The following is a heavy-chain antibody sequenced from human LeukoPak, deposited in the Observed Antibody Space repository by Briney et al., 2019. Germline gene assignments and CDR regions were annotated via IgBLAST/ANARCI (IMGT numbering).Heavy chain of an antibody. J-gene: IGHJ5*02. CDR2: ISDRGGST. CDR3: TRVSWAAAGNWFDP. Sequence: PGGSLRLSCAVSGITLSNYGMSWVRQAPGKGLQWVAGISDRGGSTNYADSVKGRFTISRDNSKNTLYLQMNSLRAEDTAVYYCTRVSWAAAGNWFDPWGQGTLVTVSS. V-gene: IGHV3-23*01. D-gene: IGHD6-13*01. CDR1: GITLSNYG.